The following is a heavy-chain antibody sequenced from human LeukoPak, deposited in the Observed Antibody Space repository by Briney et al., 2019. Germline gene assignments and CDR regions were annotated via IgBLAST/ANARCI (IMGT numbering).Heavy chain of an antibody. CDR3: ARDLAEIDSYYYGSGSPGDVDY. CDR2: INPNSGGA. D-gene: IGHD3-10*01. J-gene: IGHJ4*02. Sequence: ASVKVSCKASGYTFTGNYIHWVRQAPGQGLGWMGWINPNSGGANYAQKFQGRVTMTRDTSISTAYMELSRLRSDDTAVYYCARDLAEIDSYYYGSGSPGDVDYWGQGTLVTVSS. CDR1: GYTFTGNY. V-gene: IGHV1-2*02.